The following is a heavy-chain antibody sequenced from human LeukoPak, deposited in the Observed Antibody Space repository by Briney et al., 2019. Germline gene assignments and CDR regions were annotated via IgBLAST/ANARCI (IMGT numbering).Heavy chain of an antibody. CDR3: AKHYDYIWGSYRYFDY. CDR2: ISGSGVNT. CDR1: GFTFSNYA. D-gene: IGHD3-16*02. V-gene: IGHV3-23*01. J-gene: IGHJ4*02. Sequence: GGSLRLSCAASGFTFSNYAMSWVRQASGKGLEWVSTISGSGVNTYYADSVKGRFTISRDNSKNTLYLQMNSLRAEDTAVYYCAKHYDYIWGSYRYFDYWGQGTLVTVSS.